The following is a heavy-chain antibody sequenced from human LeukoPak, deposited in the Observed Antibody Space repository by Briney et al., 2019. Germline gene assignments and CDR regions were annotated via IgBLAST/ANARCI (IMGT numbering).Heavy chain of an antibody. D-gene: IGHD2-21*02. Sequence: PGGSLRLSCAASGFTFSSYAMHWVRQAPGKGLEWVADISYDGSNKYYADSVKGRFTISRDNSKNTLYLQMNSLRAEDTAVYYCAKGPAIVVVTAIMNWGQGTLVTVSS. CDR3: AKGPAIVVVTAIMN. CDR1: GFTFSSYA. V-gene: IGHV3-30-3*01. CDR2: ISYDGSNK. J-gene: IGHJ1*01.